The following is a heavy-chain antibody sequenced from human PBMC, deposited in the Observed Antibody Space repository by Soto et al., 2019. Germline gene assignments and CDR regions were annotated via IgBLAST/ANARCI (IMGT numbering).Heavy chain of an antibody. CDR1: VGSISSGGYS. J-gene: IGHJ6*01. Sequence: PSETLSLTCAVSVGSISSGGYSCSWIRQPPWKGLEWIGYIYHSGSTYYNPSLKSRVTISVDRSKNQFSLKLSSVTAADTAVYYCARDRRGGFGVVTSHYYGMEVLGQGTTVTVSS. V-gene: IGHV4-30-2*01. CDR2: IYHSGST. CDR3: ARDRRGGFGVVTSHYYGMEV. D-gene: IGHD3-3*01.